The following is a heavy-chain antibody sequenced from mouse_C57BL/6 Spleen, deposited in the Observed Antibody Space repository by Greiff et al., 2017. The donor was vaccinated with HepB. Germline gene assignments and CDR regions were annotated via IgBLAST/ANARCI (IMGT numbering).Heavy chain of an antibody. Sequence: VQLVESGPGLVAPSQSLSITCTVSGFSLTSYAISWVRQPPGKGLEWLGVIWTGGGTNYNSALKSRLSISKDNSKSQVFLKMNSLQTDDTARDYCARNLDPYDYDRGDYYAMDYWGQGTSVTVSS. CDR3: ARNLDPYDYDRGDYYAMDY. V-gene: IGHV2-9-1*01. D-gene: IGHD2-4*01. J-gene: IGHJ4*01. CDR1: GFSLTSYA. CDR2: IWTGGGT.